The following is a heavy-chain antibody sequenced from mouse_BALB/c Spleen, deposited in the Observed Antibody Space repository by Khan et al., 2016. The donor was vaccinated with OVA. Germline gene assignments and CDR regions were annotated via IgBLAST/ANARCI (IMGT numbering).Heavy chain of an antibody. CDR2: IDSNGGST. V-gene: IGHV5-6-3*01. J-gene: IGHJ2*01. CDR3: ARSAI. CDR1: SFTISSYG. D-gene: IGHD2-12*01. Sequence: EVQLVESGGGIVQPGGSLKRSCAASSFTISSYGMSSVRQTPDKRLELVATIDSNGGSTDYTDSVKRRFTLSGDNDKTALYLQMRSLKSEVTAMYYCARSAIWGQGTTLTVSS.